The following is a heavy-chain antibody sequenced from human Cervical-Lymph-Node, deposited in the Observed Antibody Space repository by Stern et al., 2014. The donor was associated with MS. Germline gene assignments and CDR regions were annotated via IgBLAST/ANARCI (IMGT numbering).Heavy chain of an antibody. CDR2: FDPEHGET. CDR3: ATHRGRVTYYYGMDV. D-gene: IGHD2-21*02. Sequence: VQLVQSGAEVKKPGASVKVSCKVSGYTLSEISMHWARQAPGKALEWMGGFDPEHGETRDAQKVGGGGAMAEDRSTDTAYMELSSLRSEDTAVYYCATHRGRVTYYYGMDVWGQGTTVTVSS. CDR1: GYTLSEIS. V-gene: IGHV1-24*01. J-gene: IGHJ6*02.